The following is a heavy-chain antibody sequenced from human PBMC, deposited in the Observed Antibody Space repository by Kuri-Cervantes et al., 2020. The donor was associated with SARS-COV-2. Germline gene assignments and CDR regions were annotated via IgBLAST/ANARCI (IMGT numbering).Heavy chain of an antibody. CDR2: ITSGSNYI. V-gene: IGHV3-21*06. CDR1: GFTFSSYS. Sequence: GGSLRLSCATSGFTFSSYSMTWVRQAPGKGLEWVSSITSGSNYIYYADSVKGRFTISRDNAENSLFLQMNSLRAEDTAVYYCAGDFGVVPGTPMDVWGKGTTVTVSS. D-gene: IGHD3-3*01. CDR3: AGDFGVVPGTPMDV. J-gene: IGHJ6*04.